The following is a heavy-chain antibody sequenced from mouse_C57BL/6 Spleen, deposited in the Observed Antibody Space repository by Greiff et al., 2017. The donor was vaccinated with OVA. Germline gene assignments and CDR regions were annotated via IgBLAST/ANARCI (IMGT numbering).Heavy chain of an antibody. CDR1: GFSLTSYG. CDR2: IWRGGST. Sequence: VQGVESGPGLVQPSQSLSITCTVSGFSLTSYGVHWVRQSPGKGLEWLGVIWRGGSTDYNAAFMSRLSITKDNSKSQVFFKMNSLQADDTAIYYGAKGNYDYGIDYWGQGTTLTVSS. CDR3: AKGNYDYGIDY. D-gene: IGHD2-4*01. V-gene: IGHV2-5*01. J-gene: IGHJ2*01.